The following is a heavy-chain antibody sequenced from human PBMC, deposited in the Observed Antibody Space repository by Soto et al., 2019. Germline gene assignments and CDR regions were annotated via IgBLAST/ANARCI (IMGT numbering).Heavy chain of an antibody. V-gene: IGHV3-49*03. CDR1: GFTFGDYA. J-gene: IGHJ3*02. CDR2: IRSKAYGGTT. Sequence: GGSLRLSCTASGFTFGDYAMSWFRQAPGKGLEWVGFIRSKAYGGTTEYAASVKGRFTISRDDSKSIAHLQMNSLKTEDTAVYYCTREGSGSYYGRMGAFDIWGQGTMVTVSS. CDR3: TREGSGSYYGRMGAFDI. D-gene: IGHD1-26*01.